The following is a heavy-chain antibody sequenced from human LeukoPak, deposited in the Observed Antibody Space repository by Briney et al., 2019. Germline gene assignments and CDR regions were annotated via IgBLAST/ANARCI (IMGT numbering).Heavy chain of an antibody. Sequence: SETLSLTCTVSGGSIRSYYWDWIRQPPGKGLEWLGYIHYTGSTIYNPSLRSRVTISVDTSKNQFSLKLSSVTAADTAVYYCARVGYYDSSGYLDYWGQGTLVTVSS. V-gene: IGHV4-59*01. D-gene: IGHD3-22*01. J-gene: IGHJ4*02. CDR3: ARVGYYDSSGYLDY. CDR2: IHYTGST. CDR1: GGSIRSYY.